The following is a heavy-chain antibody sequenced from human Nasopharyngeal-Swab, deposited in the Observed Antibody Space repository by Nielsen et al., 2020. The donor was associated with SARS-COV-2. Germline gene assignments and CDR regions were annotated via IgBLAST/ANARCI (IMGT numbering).Heavy chain of an antibody. Sequence: VRQAPGKGLEWVANINPDGSVKFYVDSVKGRFTIFRDNVYNSVYFQMSSLTAEDTAVYYCASAIAAAGSSWGQGTLVTVSS. D-gene: IGHD6-13*01. CDR3: ASAIAAAGSS. CDR2: INPDGSVK. J-gene: IGHJ5*02. V-gene: IGHV3-7*05.